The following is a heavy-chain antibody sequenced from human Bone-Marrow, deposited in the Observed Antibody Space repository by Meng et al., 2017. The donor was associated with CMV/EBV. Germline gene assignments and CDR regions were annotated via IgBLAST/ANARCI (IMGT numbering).Heavy chain of an antibody. V-gene: IGHV4-31*03. CDR1: GGSISIGGYY. CDR3: ARVGDYYDSSGPSRWVDP. D-gene: IGHD3-22*01. Sequence: SETLSLTCTVSGGSISIGGYYWSWIRQHPGKGLEWIGYIYYSGRTYYNPSLKSRVTISVDTSENQFSLKLSSVTAADTAVYYCARVGDYYDSSGPSRWVDPWGQGTLVTVSS. CDR2: IYYSGRT. J-gene: IGHJ5*02.